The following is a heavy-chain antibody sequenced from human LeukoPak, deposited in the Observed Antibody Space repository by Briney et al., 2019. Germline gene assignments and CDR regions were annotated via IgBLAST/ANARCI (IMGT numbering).Heavy chain of an antibody. D-gene: IGHD3-10*01. CDR3: ARCGSVSRPLDY. CDR2: IWYDGSNK. J-gene: IGHJ4*02. V-gene: IGHV3-33*01. CDR1: GFTFSSYG. Sequence: PGRSLRLSCAGSGFTFSSYGIHWVRQAPGKGLEWGTVIWYDGSNKYYANSVKGRFTISRDNSKNMVYLQMNSLTGEDTAVYYCARCGSVSRPLDYWGQGTLVTVSS.